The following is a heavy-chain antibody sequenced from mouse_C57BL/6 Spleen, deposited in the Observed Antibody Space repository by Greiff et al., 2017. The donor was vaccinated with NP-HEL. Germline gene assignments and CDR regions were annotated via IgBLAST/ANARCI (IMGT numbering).Heavy chain of an antibody. Sequence: EVQLQQSGPELVKPGASVKISCKASGYTFTDYYMNWVKQSHGKSLEWIGDINPNNGGTNYNQKFKGKATLTVDKSSSTAYMELRSLTSEDSAVYYCARGAGTSFFDYWGQGTTLTVSS. V-gene: IGHV1-26*01. D-gene: IGHD4-1*01. J-gene: IGHJ2*01. CDR1: GYTFTDYY. CDR3: ARGAGTSFFDY. CDR2: INPNNGGT.